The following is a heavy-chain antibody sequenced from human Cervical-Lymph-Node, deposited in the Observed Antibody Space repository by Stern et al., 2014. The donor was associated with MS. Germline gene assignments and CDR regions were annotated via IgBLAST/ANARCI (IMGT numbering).Heavy chain of an antibody. CDR2: ISFDGSRK. CDR3: ARVAWSCSRSDCALWHNWFDS. J-gene: IGHJ5*01. Sequence: DQLVESGGGVVQPGKSLRLSCATSGFSFSDYTMHWVRQAPGKGLEWGAVISFDGSRKVEADAVKGRFSVSRDNPKKTMYLEMEALRAEDTAKYYCARVAWSCSRSDCALWHNWFDSWGQGTLVIVSS. D-gene: IGHD2-21*02. CDR1: GFSFSDYT. V-gene: IGHV3-30*03.